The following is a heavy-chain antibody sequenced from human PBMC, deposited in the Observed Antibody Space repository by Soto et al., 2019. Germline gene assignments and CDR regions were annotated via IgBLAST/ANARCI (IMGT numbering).Heavy chain of an antibody. CDR2: IRSQTAGGRI. Sequence: GGSLRLSCITSGFSFDNAWMSWVRQTPGKGLEWVGRIRSQTAGGRIEYAAPVKGRFIISRDDSKNTLYLQMNSLKIEDTAVYYCFIVIGDTWYWVNFAYCGPLALAIHSS. CDR1: GFSFDNAW. D-gene: IGHD2-8*02. V-gene: IGHV3-15*01. J-gene: IGHJ4*01. CDR3: FIVIGDTWYWVNFAY.